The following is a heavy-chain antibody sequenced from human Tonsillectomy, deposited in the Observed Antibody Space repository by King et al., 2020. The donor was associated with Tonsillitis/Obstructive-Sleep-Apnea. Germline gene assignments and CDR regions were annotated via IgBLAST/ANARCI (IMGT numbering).Heavy chain of an antibody. Sequence: QLVQSGAEVKKPGASVKVSCKVSGNSLSDLSMHWVRQAPGKGLEWMGGFDSEEGETIYAQKFQGRVTMTEDTSTDTAYMELSSLRSEDTAVYYCAIVPEYCSNGVCYMKWFDPWGQGTLVTVSS. CDR1: GNSLSDLS. D-gene: IGHD2-8*01. CDR3: AIVPEYCSNGVCYMKWFDP. V-gene: IGHV1-24*01. J-gene: IGHJ5*02. CDR2: FDSEEGET.